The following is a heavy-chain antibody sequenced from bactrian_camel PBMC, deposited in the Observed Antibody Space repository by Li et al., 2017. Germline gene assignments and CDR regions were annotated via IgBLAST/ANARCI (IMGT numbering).Heavy chain of an antibody. Sequence: VQLVESGGGSVQAGGSLRLSCTASSYTYCMAWFRQGPGKEREGVAAIDNDGNTKYAEQVKGRFTISKDLAKKTSYLQMSGLNTEDTAMYYCAAAPGVGCYGPSLRAQDFRYWGQGTQVTVS. CDR3: AAAPGVGCYGPSLRAQDFRY. CDR2: IDNDGNT. D-gene: IGHD1*01. J-gene: IGHJ6*01. V-gene: IGHV3S55*01. CDR1: SYTYC.